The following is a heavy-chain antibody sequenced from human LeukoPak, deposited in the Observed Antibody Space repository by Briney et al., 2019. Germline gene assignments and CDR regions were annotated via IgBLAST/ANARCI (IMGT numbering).Heavy chain of an antibody. Sequence: GGSLRLSCAASGFTFSSYAMSWVRQAPGKGLEWVSAISGSGGSTYYADSVKGRFTISRDNSKNTLYLQMNSLRAEDTAVYYCAKDVLRFLEWLHDAFDIWGQGTMVTVSS. J-gene: IGHJ3*02. CDR2: ISGSGGST. CDR1: GFTFSSYA. D-gene: IGHD3-3*01. V-gene: IGHV3-23*01. CDR3: AKDVLRFLEWLHDAFDI.